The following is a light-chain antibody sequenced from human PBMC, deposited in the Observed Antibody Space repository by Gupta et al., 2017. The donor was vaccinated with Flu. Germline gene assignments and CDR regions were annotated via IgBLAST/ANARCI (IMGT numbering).Light chain of an antibody. CDR1: KLGDKY. CDR2: KIA. J-gene: IGLJ2*01. CDR3: QAWDSSTHVV. Sequence: SYELTQPPSVSVSPGQTASITCSGGKLGDKYACWYQRSQASPLCWSSIKIASGPQGSPERFSGSNSGNTATLTISGTQAMDEADYYCQAWDSSTHVVFGGGTKLTVL. V-gene: IGLV3-1*01.